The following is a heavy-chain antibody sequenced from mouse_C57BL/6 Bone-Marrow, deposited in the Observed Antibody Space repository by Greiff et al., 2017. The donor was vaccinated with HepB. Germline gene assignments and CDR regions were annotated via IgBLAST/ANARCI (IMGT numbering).Heavy chain of an antibody. J-gene: IGHJ3*01. CDR1: GFSLTSYG. CDR2: IWSGGST. Sequence: VKLVESGPGLVQPSQSLSITCTVSGFSLTSYGVHWVRQSPGKGLEWLGVIWSGGSTDYNAAFISRLSISKDNSKSQVFFKMNSLQADDTAIYYCASAWGNSAWFAYWGQGTLVTVSA. V-gene: IGHV2-2*01. CDR3: ASAWGNSAWFAY.